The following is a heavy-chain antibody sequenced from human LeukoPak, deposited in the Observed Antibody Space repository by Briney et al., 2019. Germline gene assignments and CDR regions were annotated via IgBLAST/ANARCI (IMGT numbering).Heavy chain of an antibody. Sequence: GASVKVSFKASGYSFTNYGISWVRQAPGQGLEWMGWISAYNGNTKYAQKFQGTVTMTTDTSTTTAYMELRSLRYDDTAVYYCARGNGETVSTSLNWFDPWGQGTLVTVSS. J-gene: IGHJ5*02. V-gene: IGHV1-18*01. D-gene: IGHD5/OR15-5a*01. CDR2: ISAYNGNT. CDR1: GYSFTNYG. CDR3: ARGNGETVSTSLNWFDP.